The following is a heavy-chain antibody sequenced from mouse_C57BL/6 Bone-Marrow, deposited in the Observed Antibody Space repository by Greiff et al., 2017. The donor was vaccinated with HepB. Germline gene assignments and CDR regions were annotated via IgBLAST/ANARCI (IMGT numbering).Heavy chain of an antibody. V-gene: IGHV5-6*01. Sequence: EVKVVESGGDLVKPGGSLKLSCAASGFTFSSYGMSWVRQTPDKRLEWVATISSGGSYTYYPDSVKGRFTISRDNAKNTLYLQMSSLKSEDTAMYYCAEGTGSFAYWGQGTLVTVSA. J-gene: IGHJ3*01. CDR1: GFTFSSYG. D-gene: IGHD4-1*01. CDR2: ISSGGSYT. CDR3: AEGTGSFAY.